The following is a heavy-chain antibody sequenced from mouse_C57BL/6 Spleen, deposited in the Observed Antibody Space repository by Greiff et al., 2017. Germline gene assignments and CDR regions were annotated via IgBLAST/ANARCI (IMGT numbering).Heavy chain of an antibody. Sequence: VQLQQPGAELVRPGSSVKLSCKASGYTFTSYWMHWVKQRPIQGLEWIGNIDPSDSETHYNQKFKDKATLTVDKSSSTAYMQLSSLTSEDSAVYYCAREGPYCPSYWGQGTLVTVSA. V-gene: IGHV1-52*01. J-gene: IGHJ3*01. CDR3: AREGPYCPSY. D-gene: IGHD1-1*01. CDR1: GYTFTSYW. CDR2: IDPSDSET.